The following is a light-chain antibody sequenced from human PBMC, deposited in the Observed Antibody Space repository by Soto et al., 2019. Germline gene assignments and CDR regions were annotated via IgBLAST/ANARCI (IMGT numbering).Light chain of an antibody. J-gene: IGLJ1*01. CDR2: DVS. CDR1: SSDVGGYNY. Sequence: QSALTPPRSVSGTTGQSLTISCTETSSDVGGYNYVSWYQQHPGKAPKLMIYDVSKRPSGVPDRFSGYKSGNTASLTISGLQAEDEADYYCCSYAGSYTSSDVFGTGTKGTVL. CDR3: CSYAGSYTSSDV. V-gene: IGLV2-11*01.